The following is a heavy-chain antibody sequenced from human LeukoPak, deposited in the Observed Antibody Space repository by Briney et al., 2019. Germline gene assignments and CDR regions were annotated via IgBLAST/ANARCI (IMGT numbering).Heavy chain of an antibody. Sequence: GRSLRLSCAAPGFTFSRYSMAWVRQAPGRGLEWVSTVGGRGGPRTFYADSVQGRFTVSRDNSRDTVYLQMDSLGAEDTAIYYCAKAGLLGGYYFDLWGQGALVTVSS. CDR3: AKAGLLGGYYFDL. CDR1: GFTFSRYS. V-gene: IGHV3-23*01. D-gene: IGHD2-8*02. J-gene: IGHJ4*02. CDR2: VGGRGGPRT.